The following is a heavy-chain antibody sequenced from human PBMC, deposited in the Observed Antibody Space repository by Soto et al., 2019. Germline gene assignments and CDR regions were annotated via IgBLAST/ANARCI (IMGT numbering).Heavy chain of an antibody. CDR1: GGSISSSRYY. CDR3: TGESDGDYFDS. J-gene: IGHJ4*02. V-gene: IGHV4-39*01. CDR2: IYYSGRT. D-gene: IGHD7-27*01. Sequence: SETLSLTCTVSGGSISSSRYYWAWIRQHPGKGLEWIGSIYYSGRTYYNPSLKSRVTMSVDRSKNQFSLKLSSVTAADTAVYYCTGESDGDYFDSWGQGTLVTVSS.